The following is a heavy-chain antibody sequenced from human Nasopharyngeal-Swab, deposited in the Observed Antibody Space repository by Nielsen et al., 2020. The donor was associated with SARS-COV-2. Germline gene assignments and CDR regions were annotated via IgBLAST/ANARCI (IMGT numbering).Heavy chain of an antibody. V-gene: IGHV3-21*01. J-gene: IGHJ4*02. Sequence: GESLKISCAASGFTFSTYSMNWVRRAPGKGLEWVSSISTSSSYIYYADSVKGRFTISRDNAKNSLYLQMNSLRAGDTAVYYCARDQDSSGYLGRTDRPHDYWGQGTLVTVSS. CDR3: ARDQDSSGYLGRTDRPHDY. CDR2: ISTSSSYI. D-gene: IGHD3-22*01. CDR1: GFTFSTYS.